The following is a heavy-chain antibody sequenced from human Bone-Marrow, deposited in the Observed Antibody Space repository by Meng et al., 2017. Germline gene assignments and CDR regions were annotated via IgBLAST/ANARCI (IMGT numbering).Heavy chain of an antibody. J-gene: IGHJ6*02. CDR2: INPKSGDT. D-gene: IGHD6-19*01. V-gene: IGHV1-2*06. CDR1: GYNFPDYY. Sequence: ASVKVSCKPSGYNFPDYYIHWVRRAPGQGLEWMGRINPKSGDTHYAQKFQARVTMTRDTSISTAYMELSRLRSDDTAVYYCAGIAVAGTLARSNYYYYYGMDVWGQGTTVTVSS. CDR3: AGIAVAGTLARSNYYYYYGMDV.